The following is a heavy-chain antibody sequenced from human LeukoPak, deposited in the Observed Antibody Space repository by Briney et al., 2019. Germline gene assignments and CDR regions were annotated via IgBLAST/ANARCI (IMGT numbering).Heavy chain of an antibody. CDR1: GYTSTSYY. D-gene: IGHD5-24*01. V-gene: IGHV1-46*03. CDR2: INPSGGST. J-gene: IGHJ3*02. CDR3: ARDLKRWLQSDAFDI. Sequence: GASVKVSCKASGYTSTSYYMHWVRQAPGQGLEWMGIINPSGGSTSYAQKFQGRVTMTRDTSTSTVYMELSSLRSEDTAVYYCARDLKRWLQSDAFDIWGQGTMVTVSS.